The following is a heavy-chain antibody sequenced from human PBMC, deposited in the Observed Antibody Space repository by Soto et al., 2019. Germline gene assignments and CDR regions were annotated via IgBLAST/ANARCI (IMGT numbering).Heavy chain of an antibody. Sequence: QVQLVQSGAEVKKAGSSVKVSCKASGATFSSNVISWVRQAPGQGLGWMGGIIPIFGTTNYAQKFQGRVTLTADESTSTAYMELSSLRSEDTAVYYCARGPSIAARQFGWYFDYWGQGTLVTVSS. CDR2: IIPIFGTT. CDR1: GATFSSNV. D-gene: IGHD6-6*01. J-gene: IGHJ4*02. CDR3: ARGPSIAARQFGWYFDY. V-gene: IGHV1-69*01.